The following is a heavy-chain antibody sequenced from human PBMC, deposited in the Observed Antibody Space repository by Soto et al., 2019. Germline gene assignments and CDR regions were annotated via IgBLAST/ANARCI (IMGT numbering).Heavy chain of an antibody. J-gene: IGHJ6*02. Sequence: QVQLVESGGGVVQPGRSLRLSCAASGFTFSSYAMHWVRQAPGKGLEWVAVISYDGSNKYYADSVKGRFTISRDNSKNTLYRQMNSLRAEDTAVYYCARSLYYDFWSGYYTRHGMDVWGQGTTVTVSS. CDR2: ISYDGSNK. CDR3: ARSLYYDFWSGYYTRHGMDV. D-gene: IGHD3-3*01. V-gene: IGHV3-30-3*01. CDR1: GFTFSSYA.